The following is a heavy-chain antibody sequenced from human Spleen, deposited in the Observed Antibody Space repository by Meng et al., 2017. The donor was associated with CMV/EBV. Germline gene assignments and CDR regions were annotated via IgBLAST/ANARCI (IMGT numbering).Heavy chain of an antibody. J-gene: IGHJ6*02. CDR2: INPKSGGT. D-gene: IGHD3-9*01. Sequence: ASVKVSCKASGYMFTGYYMHWVRQAPGQGLEWLGWINPKSGGTNYAQKFQGRVTMTRDTSTNTAYMELSRLRSDDTAVHYCARSYGAFTGSYKRGYYSMDVWGHGTTVTVSS. CDR3: ARSYGAFTGSYKRGYYSMDV. CDR1: GYMFTGYY. V-gene: IGHV1-2*02.